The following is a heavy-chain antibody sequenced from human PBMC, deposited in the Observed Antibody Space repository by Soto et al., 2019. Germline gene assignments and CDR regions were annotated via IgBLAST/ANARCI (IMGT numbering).Heavy chain of an antibody. J-gene: IGHJ5*02. CDR2: INSDGSST. V-gene: IGHV3-74*01. CDR3: ARAGSSYHPYNPNWFDP. Sequence: GGSLRLSCAASGFTFSSYWMHWVRQAPGKGLVWVPRINSDGSSTSYADSVKGRFTISRDNAKNTLYLQMNSLRAEDTAVYYCARAGSSYHPYNPNWFDPWGQGTLVTVSS. D-gene: IGHD2-15*01. CDR1: GFTFSSYW.